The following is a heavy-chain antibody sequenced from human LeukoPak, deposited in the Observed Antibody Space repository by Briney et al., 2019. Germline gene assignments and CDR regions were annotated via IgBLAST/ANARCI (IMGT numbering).Heavy chain of an antibody. V-gene: IGHV3-48*01. Sequence: SGGSLRLSCAASGFTFSSYSMNWVRQAPGKGLEWVSYISSSSSTIYYADSVKGRFTISRDNAKNSLYLQMNSLRAEDTAVYYCARDPVSTVTNNWFDPWGQGTLVTVSS. D-gene: IGHD4-11*01. CDR1: GFTFSSYS. CDR3: ARDPVSTVTNNWFDP. CDR2: ISSSSSTI. J-gene: IGHJ5*02.